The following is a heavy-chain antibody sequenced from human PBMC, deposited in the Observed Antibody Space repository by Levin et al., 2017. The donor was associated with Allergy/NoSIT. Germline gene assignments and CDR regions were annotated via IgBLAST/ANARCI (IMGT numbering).Heavy chain of an antibody. V-gene: IGHV1-69*13. CDR1: GGTFSSYA. Sequence: SVKVSCKASGGTFSSYAISWVRQAPGQGLEWMGGIIPIFGTANYTQKFQGRVTITADESTSTAYMELSSLRSEDTAVYYCAKNGRYSSGIDYYGMDGWGQGTTVTVSS. CDR2: IIPIFGTA. D-gene: IGHD6-19*01. J-gene: IGHJ6*02. CDR3: AKNGRYSSGIDYYGMDG.